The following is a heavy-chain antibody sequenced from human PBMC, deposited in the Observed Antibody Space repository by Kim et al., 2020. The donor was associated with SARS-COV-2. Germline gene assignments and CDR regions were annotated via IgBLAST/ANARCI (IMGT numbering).Heavy chain of an antibody. Sequence: SETLSLTCTVSGGSVSSGSYYWSWIRQPPGKGLEWIGYIYYSGSTNYNPSLKSRATISVDTSKNQFSLKLSSVTAADTAVYYCASGGGEPGDYWGQGTLGTVSS. J-gene: IGHJ4*02. CDR3: ASGGGEPGDY. V-gene: IGHV4-61*01. CDR2: IYYSGST. CDR1: GGSVSSGSYY. D-gene: IGHD1-26*01.